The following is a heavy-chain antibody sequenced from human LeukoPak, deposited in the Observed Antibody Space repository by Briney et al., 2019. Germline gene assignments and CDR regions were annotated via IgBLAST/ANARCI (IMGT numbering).Heavy chain of an antibody. Sequence: SETLSLTCTVSGGSISSYYWSWIRQPPGKGLEWIGYIYYSGSTNYNPSLKSRVTISVDTSKNQFSLKLSSVTAADTAVYYCASLTTVVPYYFDYWGQGTLVTVS. V-gene: IGHV4-59*01. CDR3: ASLTTVVPYYFDY. CDR2: IYYSGST. J-gene: IGHJ4*02. D-gene: IGHD4-23*01. CDR1: GGSISSYY.